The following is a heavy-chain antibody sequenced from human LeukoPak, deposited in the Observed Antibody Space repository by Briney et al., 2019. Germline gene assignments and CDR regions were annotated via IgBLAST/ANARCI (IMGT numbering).Heavy chain of an antibody. CDR3: ARSSATYYYDSSGYVYYMDV. V-gene: IGHV1-8*03. D-gene: IGHD3-22*01. CDR1: GYTFTSYD. CDR2: MNPNSGNT. Sequence: ASVKVSCKAPGYTFTSYDINWVRQATGQGLEWMGWMNPNSGNTGYAQKFQGRVTITRNTSISTAYMELSSLRSEDTAVYYCARSSATYYYDSSGYVYYMDVWGKGTTVTVSS. J-gene: IGHJ6*03.